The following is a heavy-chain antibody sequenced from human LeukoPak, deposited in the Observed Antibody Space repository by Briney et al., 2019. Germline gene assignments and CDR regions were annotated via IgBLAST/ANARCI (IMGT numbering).Heavy chain of an antibody. Sequence: GGSLRLSCAASGSTFSSYAMSWVRQAPGKGLEWVSAISGSGGSTYYADSVKGRFTISRDNSKNTLYLQMNSLRAEDTAVYYCAKDRSRGGSGSYLDYWGQGTLVTVSS. J-gene: IGHJ4*02. CDR3: AKDRSRGGSGSYLDY. CDR1: GSTFSSYA. D-gene: IGHD3-10*01. CDR2: ISGSGGST. V-gene: IGHV3-23*01.